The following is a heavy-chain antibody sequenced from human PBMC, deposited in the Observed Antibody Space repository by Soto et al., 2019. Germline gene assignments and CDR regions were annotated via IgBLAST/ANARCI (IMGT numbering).Heavy chain of an antibody. Sequence: GESLKISCKGSGYSFTSYWIGWVRQMPGKGLEWMGIIYPGDSDTRYSPSFQGQVTISADKSISTAYLQWSSLKASDTAMYYCARLSPYCSGGSCYFDYCHYGMDVWGQGTTVTVSS. D-gene: IGHD2-15*01. V-gene: IGHV5-51*01. CDR2: IYPGDSDT. CDR1: GYSFTSYW. J-gene: IGHJ6*02. CDR3: ARLSPYCSGGSCYFDYCHYGMDV.